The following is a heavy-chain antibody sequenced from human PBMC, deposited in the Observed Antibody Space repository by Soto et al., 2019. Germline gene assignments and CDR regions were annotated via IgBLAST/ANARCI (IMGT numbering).Heavy chain of an antibody. CDR2: INSDGSST. Sequence: EVQLVESGGGLVQPGGSLRLSCAASGFTFSSDWMHWVRQAPGKGLVWVSRINSDGSSTSYADSVKGRFTISRDNAKNTLYLQMNSLRAEDTAVYYCARGVVGATTNFDYWGQGTLVTVSS. V-gene: IGHV3-74*01. CDR1: GFTFSSDW. J-gene: IGHJ4*02. CDR3: ARGVVGATTNFDY. D-gene: IGHD1-26*01.